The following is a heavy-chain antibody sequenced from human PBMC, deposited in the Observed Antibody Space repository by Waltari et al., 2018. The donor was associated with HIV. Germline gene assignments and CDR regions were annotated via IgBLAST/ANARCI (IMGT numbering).Heavy chain of an antibody. CDR2: INHSGST. D-gene: IGHD2-15*01. J-gene: IGHJ3*02. Sequence: QVQLQQWGAGLLKPSETLSLTCAVYGGSFSGYYWSWIRQPPGKGLEWIGEINHSGSTNYNPSLKSRVTISVDTSKNQFSLKLSSVTAADTAVYYCARGDGYGIVVVAAGAFDIWGQGTMVTVSS. CDR3: ARGDGYGIVVVAAGAFDI. CDR1: GGSFSGYY. V-gene: IGHV4-34*01.